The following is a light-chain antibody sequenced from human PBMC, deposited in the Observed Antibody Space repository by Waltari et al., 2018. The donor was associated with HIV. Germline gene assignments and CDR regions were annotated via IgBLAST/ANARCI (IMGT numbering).Light chain of an antibody. CDR3: GVDHGTGSNFVYV. J-gene: IGLJ1*01. CDR1: SGYKNYR. Sequence: QPMLTQPPSASASLRASVTLTCTLSSGYKNYRVDWYQQRPGKGPRFVMRVGPGGIVGSKGDGIPDRFSARGSGLNRYLTIKNIQEEDESDYHCGVDHGTGSNFVYVFGPGTTVTVL. CDR2: VGPGGIVG. V-gene: IGLV9-49*02.